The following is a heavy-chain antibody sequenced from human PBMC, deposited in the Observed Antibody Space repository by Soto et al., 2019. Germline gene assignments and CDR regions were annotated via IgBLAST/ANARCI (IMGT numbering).Heavy chain of an antibody. CDR2: IYYSGST. Sequence: SETLSLTCTVSGGFVSSGSYYWSWIRQPPGKGLEWIGYIYYSGSTNYNPSLKSRVTISVDTSKNQFSLKLTSVTAADTAVYYCARRYGGNFDYWGQGTLVTVSS. CDR1: GGFVSSGSYY. V-gene: IGHV4-61*01. J-gene: IGHJ4*02. CDR3: ARRYGGNFDY. D-gene: IGHD1-26*01.